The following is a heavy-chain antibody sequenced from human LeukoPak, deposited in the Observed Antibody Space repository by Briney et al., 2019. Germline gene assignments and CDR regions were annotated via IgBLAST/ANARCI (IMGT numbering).Heavy chain of an antibody. Sequence: PGGSLRLSCAASGSTVSSNYMNWVRQAPGKGLEWVSVIYSGGTTYYADSVKGRFTTSRDNSKNTLYLQMNSLRAEDTAVYYCAKDIIVVVVAANLGGDYWGQGTLVTVSS. J-gene: IGHJ4*02. V-gene: IGHV3-66*01. CDR3: AKDIIVVVVAANLGGDY. CDR1: GSTVSSNY. D-gene: IGHD2-15*01. CDR2: IYSGGTT.